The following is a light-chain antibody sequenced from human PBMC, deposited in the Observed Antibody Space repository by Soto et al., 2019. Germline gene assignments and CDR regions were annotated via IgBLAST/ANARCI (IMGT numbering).Light chain of an antibody. CDR3: QSYDTSLSGSV. Sequence: QAVVTQPPSVSGAPGQRVTISCTGSSSNIGAGYGVHWYQQLPGTAPKLLIYSNINRPSGVPDRFSGSKSGTSASLAITGLQAEDEADYYCQSYDTSLSGSVFGGGTKVTVL. J-gene: IGLJ3*02. CDR1: SSNIGAGYG. V-gene: IGLV1-40*01. CDR2: SNI.